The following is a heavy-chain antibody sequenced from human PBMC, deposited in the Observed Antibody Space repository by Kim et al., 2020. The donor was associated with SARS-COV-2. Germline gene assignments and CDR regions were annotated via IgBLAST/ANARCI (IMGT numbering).Heavy chain of an antibody. CDR2: ISSSGGST. V-gene: IGHV3-23*01. J-gene: IGHJ4*02. CDR3: AKHMAPHTAGFDY. D-gene: IGHD2-21*01. CDR1: GFTFSSYA. Sequence: GGSLRFSCAASGFTFSSYAMSWVRQAPGKGLEWVSSISSSGGSTHYADSVKGRFTISRDNSKNTLHLQLNSLGAEDTAVYYCAKHMAPHTAGFDYWGQGTLVTVSS.